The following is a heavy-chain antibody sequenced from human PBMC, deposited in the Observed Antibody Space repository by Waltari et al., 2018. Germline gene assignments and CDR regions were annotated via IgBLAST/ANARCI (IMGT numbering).Heavy chain of an antibody. CDR3: ARTVWVQGTQSDWFDP. D-gene: IGHD5-18*01. CDR2: MNPNSVNT. Sequence: QVQLVQSGAEVKKPGASVKVSCKASGYTFTSYDINWVRQATGQGLEWMGWMNPNSVNTGYAQKFQGRVTMTRNTSISTAYMELSSLRSEDTAVYYCARTVWVQGTQSDWFDPWGQGTLVIVSS. CDR1: GYTFTSYD. J-gene: IGHJ5*02. V-gene: IGHV1-8*01.